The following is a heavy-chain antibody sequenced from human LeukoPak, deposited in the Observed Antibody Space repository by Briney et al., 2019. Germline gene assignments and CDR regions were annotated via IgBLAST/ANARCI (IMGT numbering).Heavy chain of an antibody. CDR2: INQDGSEI. V-gene: IGHV3-7*01. J-gene: IGHJ2*01. Sequence: GGSLRLSCAASGFTFRNYWMRWVREAPGKGVERLANINQDGSEIYYVDSVKGRFTISRDNGKNSLYLQINSLRADDTAVYYCARDQDSMIVVRTTNWYFDLWGRGTLVTVSS. CDR3: ARDQDSMIVVRTTNWYFDL. D-gene: IGHD3-22*01. CDR1: GFTFRNYW.